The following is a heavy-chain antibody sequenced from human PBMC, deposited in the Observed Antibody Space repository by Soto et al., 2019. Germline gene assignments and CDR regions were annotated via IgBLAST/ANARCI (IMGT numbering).Heavy chain of an antibody. Sequence: PSETLSLTCTVSGGSISSYYWSWIRQPAGKGLEWIGRIYTSGSTNYNPSLKSRVTMSVDTSKNQFSLKLSSVTAADTAVYYCARVGNDSDFWSGPPDVWGQGTTVTVSS. J-gene: IGHJ6*02. D-gene: IGHD3-3*01. CDR2: IYTSGST. CDR1: GGSISSYY. CDR3: ARVGNDSDFWSGPPDV. V-gene: IGHV4-4*07.